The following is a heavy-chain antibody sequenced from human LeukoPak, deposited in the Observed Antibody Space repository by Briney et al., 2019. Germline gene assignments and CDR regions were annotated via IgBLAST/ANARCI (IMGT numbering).Heavy chain of an antibody. Sequence: GGSLRLSCAASGFTFSSYAMSWVRQVPGKGLEWVSSISASGGVIHYADSVKGRFTISRDNSKNTLYLQRSSLRAEDTAVYYCARGRATYCFDYWGQGTLVTVSS. J-gene: IGHJ4*02. CDR2: ISASGGVI. V-gene: IGHV3-23*01. CDR1: GFTFSSYA. D-gene: IGHD2-21*01. CDR3: ARGRATYCFDY.